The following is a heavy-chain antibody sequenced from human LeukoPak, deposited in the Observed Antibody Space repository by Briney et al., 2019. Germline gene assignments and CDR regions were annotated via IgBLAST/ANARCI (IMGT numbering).Heavy chain of an antibody. CDR1: GFTFSSYS. CDR2: ISSSSSYM. D-gene: IGHD4-11*01. CDR3: AKDLSNFGEVDY. J-gene: IGHJ4*02. Sequence: GGSLRLSCAASGFTFSSYSMNWVRQAPGKGLEWVSSISSSSSYMYYADSVKGRFTISRDNAKNSLYLQMNSLRAEDTAVYYCAKDLSNFGEVDYWGQGTLVTVSS. V-gene: IGHV3-21*01.